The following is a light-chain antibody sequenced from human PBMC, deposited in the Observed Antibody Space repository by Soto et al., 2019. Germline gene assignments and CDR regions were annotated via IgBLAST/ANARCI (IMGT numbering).Light chain of an antibody. J-gene: IGLJ1*01. CDR2: EVS. CDR3: SSYTSSLYD. Sequence: QSALTQPASVSGSPGQSITISCTGTSSDVGGYNYVSWYQQHPGKAPKLMIYEVSNRPSGVSNRFSGSKSGNTASLTISGLQAEDEADYYCSSYTSSLYDFGTGTKVTVL. CDR1: SSDVGGYNY. V-gene: IGLV2-14*01.